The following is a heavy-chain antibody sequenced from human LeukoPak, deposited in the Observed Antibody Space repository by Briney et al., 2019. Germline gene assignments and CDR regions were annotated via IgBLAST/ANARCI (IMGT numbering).Heavy chain of an antibody. D-gene: IGHD3-10*01. CDR3: ARGLSGSPAYFDY. CDR2: INHSGST. CDR1: GGSSSGYY. J-gene: IGHJ4*02. Sequence: SETLSLTCAVYGGSSSGYYWSWIRQPPGKGLEWIGEINHSGSTNYNPSLKSRVTISVDTSKNQFSLKLSSVTAADTAVYYCARGLSGSPAYFDYWGQGTLVTVSS. V-gene: IGHV4-34*01.